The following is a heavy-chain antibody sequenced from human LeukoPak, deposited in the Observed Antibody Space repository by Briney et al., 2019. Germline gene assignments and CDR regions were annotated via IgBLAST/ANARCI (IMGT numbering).Heavy chain of an antibody. CDR2: ISYDGSNK. CDR3: ARGQRAYQKNWFDP. V-gene: IGHV3-30-3*01. D-gene: IGHD3-16*01. Sequence: PGGSLRLSCAVSGLTFSSSWMDWVRQAPGKGLEWVAVISYDGSNKYYADSVKGRFTISRDNSKNTLYLQMNSLRAEDTAVYYCARGQRAYQKNWFDPWGQGTLVTVSS. CDR1: GLTFSSSW. J-gene: IGHJ5*02.